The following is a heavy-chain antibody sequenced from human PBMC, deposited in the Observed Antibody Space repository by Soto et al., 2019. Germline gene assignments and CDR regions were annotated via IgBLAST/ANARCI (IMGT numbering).Heavy chain of an antibody. Sequence: QVQLQESGPGLVKPSETLSLTCTVSGGSVSSYYWSRIWQPPGKGLEWIGHIYSSWSTNYNPSLKSRATLTIDTSKYQFSPKLSSVAAADTAVNYCATVGCSDTSCKGTFDYWGQGTLVTVSS. J-gene: IGHJ4*02. CDR3: ATVGCSDTSCKGTFDY. CDR1: GGSVSSYY. V-gene: IGHV4-59*02. CDR2: IYSSWST. D-gene: IGHD2-2*01.